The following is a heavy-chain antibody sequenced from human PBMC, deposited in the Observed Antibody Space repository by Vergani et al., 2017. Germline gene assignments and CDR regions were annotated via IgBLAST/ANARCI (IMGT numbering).Heavy chain of an antibody. CDR1: GFTFSSYG. CDR3: ARGNYYGSGTYVDP. V-gene: IGHV3-30*03. D-gene: IGHD3-10*01. CDR2: ISYDGSNT. J-gene: IGHJ5*02. Sequence: QVQLVESGGGVVQPGKSLRLSCAASGFTFSSYGIHWVRQAPGKGLEWVALISYDGSNTYYGDSVKGRVTISRDTSKNTLHLQINNLRVEDTAVYYCARGNYYGSGTYVDPWGQGTLVTVSS.